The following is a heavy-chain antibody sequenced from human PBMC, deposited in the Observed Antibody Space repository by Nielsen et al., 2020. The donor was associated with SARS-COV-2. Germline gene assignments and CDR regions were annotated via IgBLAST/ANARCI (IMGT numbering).Heavy chain of an antibody. CDR2: ITGSGGRT. D-gene: IGHD6-25*01. CDR3: AKAFRSSDWVRAATDF. J-gene: IGHJ4*02. Sequence: GESLKISCAASGFTFRNYAMSRVRQAPGKGLEWVSGITGSGGRTHSADSVEGRFTISRDNSKNTLYLQMNSLRAEDTAVYYCAKAFRSSDWVRAATDFWGQGTLVTVSS. V-gene: IGHV3-23*01. CDR1: GFTFRNYA.